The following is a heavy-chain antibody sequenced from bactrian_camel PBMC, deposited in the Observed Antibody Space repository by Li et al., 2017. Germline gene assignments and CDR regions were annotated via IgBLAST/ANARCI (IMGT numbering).Heavy chain of an antibody. CDR1: GFTFSNAD. CDR3: AAYGSCAF. D-gene: IGHD3*01. CDR2: IASGGETT. V-gene: IGHV3S40*01. Sequence: DVQLVESGGGLVQPGGSLRLSCAASGFTFSNADMNWVRQAPGKGLEWVSTIASGGETTYYADSVKGRFTISRDDAKNTLYLQMNSLKTEDTAHYYCAAYGSCAFWGQGTQVTVS. J-gene: IGHJ4*01.